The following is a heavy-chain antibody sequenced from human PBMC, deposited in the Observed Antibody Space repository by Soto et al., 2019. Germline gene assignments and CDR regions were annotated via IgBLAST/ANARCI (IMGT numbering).Heavy chain of an antibody. J-gene: IGHJ3*02. CDR3: SRMSYGDYAGEIVADAFDI. D-gene: IGHD4-17*01. V-gene: IGHV1-46*01. CDR1: GYSFSRYY. Sequence: QVPLVQSGAEVKKPGASVKVSCRASGYSFSRYYLHWVRQAPGQGLEWMGMINPNGGGTSYAQEFQDRVTMTGDTSTTTVYMELSTLTSEDTAVYYCSRMSYGDYAGEIVADAFDIWGQGTVVTVPS. CDR2: INPNGGGT.